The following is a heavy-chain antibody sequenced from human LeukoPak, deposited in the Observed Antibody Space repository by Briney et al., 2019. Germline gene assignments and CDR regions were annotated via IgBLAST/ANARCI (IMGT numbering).Heavy chain of an antibody. CDR3: ARDTAPTMGWFDP. CDR2: ISSRGGTI. Sequence: GGSLRLSCAASGFTFSNYEINWVRQAPGKGLGWVSYISSRGGTIYYADSVKGRFTISRDNAKNLVYLQMNNLRVEDTAFYYCARDTAPTMGWFDPWGQGTLVTVS. CDR1: GFTFSNYE. D-gene: IGHD3-16*01. V-gene: IGHV3-48*03. J-gene: IGHJ5*02.